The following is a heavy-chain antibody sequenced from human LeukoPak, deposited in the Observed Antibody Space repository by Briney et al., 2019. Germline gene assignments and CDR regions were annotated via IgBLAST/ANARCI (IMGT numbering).Heavy chain of an antibody. Sequence: PSETLSLTCAVYGGSFSGYYWSWIRQPPGKELEWIGEINHSGSTNCNPSLKSRVTISVDTSKNQFSLKLSSVTAADTAVYYCARDVLRFLEWLPRYYYYGMDVWGQGTTVTVSS. CDR3: ARDVLRFLEWLPRYYYYGMDV. V-gene: IGHV4-34*01. CDR2: INHSGST. CDR1: GGSFSGYY. D-gene: IGHD3-3*01. J-gene: IGHJ6*02.